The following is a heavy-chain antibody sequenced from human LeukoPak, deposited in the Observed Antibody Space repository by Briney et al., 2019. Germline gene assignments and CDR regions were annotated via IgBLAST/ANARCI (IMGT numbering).Heavy chain of an antibody. J-gene: IGHJ4*02. CDR2: IYYSGST. CDR1: GGSISSYY. V-gene: IGHV4-59*08. CDR3: ARHSRGRGDGYNYYYFDY. D-gene: IGHD5-24*01. Sequence: PSETLSLTCTVSGGSISSYYWSWIRQPPGKGLEWIGYIYYSGSTNYNPSLKSRVTISVDTSKNQFSLKLSSVTAADTAVYYCARHSRGRGDGYNYYYFDYWGQGTLVTVSS.